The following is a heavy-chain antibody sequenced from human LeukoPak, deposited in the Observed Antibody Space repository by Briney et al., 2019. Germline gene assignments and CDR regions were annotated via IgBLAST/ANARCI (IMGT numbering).Heavy chain of an antibody. D-gene: IGHD5-12*01. CDR2: ISSSGSTI. Sequence: GGSLRLSCAASGFTFSDYYMSWIRQAPGKGLEWVSYISSSGSTIYYADSVKGRFTISRDNAKKSLYLQMKNLRAEDTAVYYCAKDGAWLRFDDWGQGILVTVSS. J-gene: IGHJ4*02. CDR1: GFTFSDYY. V-gene: IGHV3-11*01. CDR3: AKDGAWLRFDD.